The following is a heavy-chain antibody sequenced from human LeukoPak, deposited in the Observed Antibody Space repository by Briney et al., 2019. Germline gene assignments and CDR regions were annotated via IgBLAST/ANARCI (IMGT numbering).Heavy chain of an antibody. J-gene: IGHJ4*02. CDR1: EGTFSSYA. Sequence: SVKVSCKASEGTFSSYAISWVRQAPGQGLEWMGGIIPIFGTANYAQKFQGRVTITADESTSTAYMELSSLRSEDTAVYYCARKDYPLAYCGGDCYSGFDYWGQGTLVTVSS. CDR3: ARKDYPLAYCGGDCYSGFDY. V-gene: IGHV1-69*13. CDR2: IIPIFGTA. D-gene: IGHD2-21*01.